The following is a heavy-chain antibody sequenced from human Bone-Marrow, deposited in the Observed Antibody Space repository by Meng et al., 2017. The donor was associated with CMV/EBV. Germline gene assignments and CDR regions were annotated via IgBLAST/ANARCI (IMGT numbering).Heavy chain of an antibody. CDR3: AKAGCQRSSTSCSGYFDY. J-gene: IGHJ4*02. V-gene: IGHV3-23*01. CDR2: ISGSGGST. Sequence: GESLKISCAASGFTFSDYYMSWIRQAPGKGLEWVSAISGSGGSTYYADSVKGRFTISRDNSKNTLYLQMNSLRAEDTAVYYCAKAGCQRSSTSCSGYFDYWGQGTLVTVSS. CDR1: GFTFSDYY. D-gene: IGHD2-2*01.